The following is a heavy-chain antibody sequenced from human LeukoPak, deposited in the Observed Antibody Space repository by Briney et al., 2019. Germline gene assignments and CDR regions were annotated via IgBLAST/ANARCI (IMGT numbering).Heavy chain of an antibody. Sequence: ASVKVSCKASGGTFSSYAISWVRQAPGQGLEWMGGIIPIFGTANYAQKFQGRVTITADESTSTAYMELSSLRSEDTAVCYCARGEYCSSTSCYKGAAFDIWGQGTMVTVSS. CDR2: IIPIFGTA. D-gene: IGHD2-2*02. J-gene: IGHJ3*02. CDR1: GGTFSSYA. CDR3: ARGEYCSSTSCYKGAAFDI. V-gene: IGHV1-69*13.